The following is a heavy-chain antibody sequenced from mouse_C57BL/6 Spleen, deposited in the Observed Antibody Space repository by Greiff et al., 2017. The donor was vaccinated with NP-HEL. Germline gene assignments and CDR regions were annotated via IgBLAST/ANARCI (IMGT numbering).Heavy chain of an antibody. J-gene: IGHJ3*01. V-gene: IGHV1-54*01. Sequence: VQLQESGAELVRPGTSVKVSCKASGYAFTNYLIAWVKQRPGQGLEWIGVINPGSGGANYNEKFKGKATLTADKSSSTAYMQLSILTSEDSAVYVCARGRWDEAWFAYWGQGTLVTVSA. D-gene: IGHD4-1*01. CDR2: INPGSGGA. CDR1: GYAFTNYL. CDR3: ARGRWDEAWFAY.